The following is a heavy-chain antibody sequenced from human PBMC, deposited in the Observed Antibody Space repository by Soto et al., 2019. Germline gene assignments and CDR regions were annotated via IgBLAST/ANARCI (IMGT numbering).Heavy chain of an antibody. J-gene: IGHJ5*02. Sequence: SETLSLTCTVSGGSISSGGYYWSWIRQHPGKGLEWIGYIYYSGSTYYNPSLKSRVTISVDTSKNQFSLKLSPVTAADTAVYYCARGRDGYNWRFDPWGQGTLVTVSS. D-gene: IGHD5-12*01. V-gene: IGHV4-31*03. CDR3: ARGRDGYNWRFDP. CDR2: IYYSGST. CDR1: GGSISSGGYY.